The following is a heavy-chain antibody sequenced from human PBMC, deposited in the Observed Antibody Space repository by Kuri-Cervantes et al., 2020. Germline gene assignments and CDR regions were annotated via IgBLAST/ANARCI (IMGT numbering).Heavy chain of an antibody. V-gene: IGHV3-13*01. CDR2: IGTAGDT. CDR1: GFTFSSYD. D-gene: IGHD6-19*01. J-gene: IGHJ4*02. CDR3: AREGSSGWDLDY. Sequence: GESLKISCAASGFTFSSYDMHWVRQATGKGLEWVSAIGTAGDTYYPGSVKGRFTISRENAKNSLYLQMNSPRAGDTAVYYCAREGSSGWDLDYWGQGTLVTVSS.